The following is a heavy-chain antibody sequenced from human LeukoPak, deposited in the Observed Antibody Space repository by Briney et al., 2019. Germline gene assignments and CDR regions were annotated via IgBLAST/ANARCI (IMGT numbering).Heavy chain of an antibody. J-gene: IGHJ4*02. CDR2: VYYGGST. V-gene: IGHV4-39*01. CDR3: WIHDSYFYDGSGHITLSYFDD. D-gene: IGHD3-22*01. Sequence: KTSETLSLTSSVSGGSISTSNYLWAWIRQPPGKGLEWIGSVYYGGSTQYNPALQSRVTISIDTSKNQLCLNLNSVTAADTAVYYGWIHDSYFYDGSGHITLSYFDDWGQGTPVTVSS. CDR1: GGSISTSNYL.